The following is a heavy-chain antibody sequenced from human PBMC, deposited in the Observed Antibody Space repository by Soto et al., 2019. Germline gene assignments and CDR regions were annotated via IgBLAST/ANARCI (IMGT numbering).Heavy chain of an antibody. CDR1: GFTVSSYL. D-gene: IGHD4-17*01. Sequence: GVLRLSCAASGFTVSSYLMHWVRQAPGKGLVWVSRINSDGSSTSFADSVKGRFTISRDNAKNTLYLQMNSLRAEDTAVYYCARVNYGDYGGVYDYWGQGTLVTVSS. V-gene: IGHV3-74*01. J-gene: IGHJ4*02. CDR2: INSDGSST. CDR3: ARVNYGDYGGVYDY.